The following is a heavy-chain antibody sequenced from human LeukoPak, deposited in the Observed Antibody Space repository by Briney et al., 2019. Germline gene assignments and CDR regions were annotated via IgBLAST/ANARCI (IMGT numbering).Heavy chain of an antibody. CDR2: ISAYNGNT. Sequence: ASVKVSCKAPGYTFTSYGISWVRQAPGQGLEWMGWISAYNGNTNYAQKLQGRVTMTTDTSTSTAYMELRSLRSDDTAVYYCARDPAVAGSGNFDYWGQGTLVTVSS. V-gene: IGHV1-18*01. CDR3: ARDPAVAGSGNFDY. D-gene: IGHD6-19*01. J-gene: IGHJ4*02. CDR1: GYTFTSYG.